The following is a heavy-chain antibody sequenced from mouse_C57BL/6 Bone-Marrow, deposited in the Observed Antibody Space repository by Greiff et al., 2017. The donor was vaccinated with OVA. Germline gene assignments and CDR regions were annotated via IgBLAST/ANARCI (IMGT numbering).Heavy chain of an antibody. D-gene: IGHD2-4*01. CDR2: INPNNGGT. J-gene: IGHJ4*01. CDR3: ARMEVYYDYDGRDYYAMDD. V-gene: IGHV1-26*01. CDR1: GYTFTDYY. Sequence: VQLQQSGPELVKPGASVKISCKASGYTFTDYYMNWVKQSHGKSLEWIGDINPNNGGTSYNQKFKGKATLTVDKSSSTAYMELRSLTSEDSAVYYCARMEVYYDYDGRDYYAMDDWGQGTSVTVSS.